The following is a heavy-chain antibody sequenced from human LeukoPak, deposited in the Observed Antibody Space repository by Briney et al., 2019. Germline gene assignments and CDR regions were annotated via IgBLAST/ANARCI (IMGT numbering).Heavy chain of an antibody. CDR1: GYTFTGYC. Sequence: ASVKVSCKASGYTFTGYCMHWVRQAPGQGLEWMGWINPKSGGTNYAQKFQGRVTMTRDTSISTTYMELSRLRSDDTAVYYCARDQGRRVWYNWNYGEDAFDIWGQGTMVTVSS. V-gene: IGHV1-2*02. CDR3: ARDQGRRVWYNWNYGEDAFDI. D-gene: IGHD1-7*01. CDR2: INPKSGGT. J-gene: IGHJ3*02.